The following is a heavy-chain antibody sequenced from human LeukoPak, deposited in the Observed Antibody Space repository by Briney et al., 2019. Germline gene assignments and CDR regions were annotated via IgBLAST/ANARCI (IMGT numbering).Heavy chain of an antibody. CDR2: IIPIFGTA. CDR1: GDTFSSYA. Sequence: SVKVSCKASGDTFSSYAISWVRQAPGQGLEWMGGIIPIFGTANYAQKFQGRVTITADESTSTAHMELSSLRSEDTAVYYCARGAQRFLEWDNWFDPWGQGTLVTASS. CDR3: ARGAQRFLEWDNWFDP. D-gene: IGHD3-3*01. J-gene: IGHJ5*02. V-gene: IGHV1-69*13.